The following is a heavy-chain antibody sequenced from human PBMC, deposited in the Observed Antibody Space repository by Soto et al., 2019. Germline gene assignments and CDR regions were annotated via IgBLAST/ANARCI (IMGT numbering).Heavy chain of an antibody. CDR2: ISYDGSNK. J-gene: IGHJ6*02. CDR1: GFTFSSYG. CDR3: ARMKYIGYCSSTSCRRGYGMDV. D-gene: IGHD2-2*01. V-gene: IGHV3-30*03. Sequence: WGSLRLSCASSGFTFSSYGMHWVRQAPGKGLEWVAVISYDGSNKYYADSVKGRFTISRDNSKNTLYLQMNSLRAEDTAVYYCARMKYIGYCSSTSCRRGYGMDVWGQGTTVTVSS.